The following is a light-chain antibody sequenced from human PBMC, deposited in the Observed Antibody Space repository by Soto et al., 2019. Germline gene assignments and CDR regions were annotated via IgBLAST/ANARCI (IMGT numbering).Light chain of an antibody. CDR1: QSVSSN. Sequence: EIVMTQSPATLSVSPGERATLSCRASQSVSSNLAWYQQKPGQAPRLLMYGASTRATGIPARFSGSGSGTEFTLTITSLQSEDFAVYYCQQYNNGHTHTFGGGTNVEMK. V-gene: IGKV3-15*01. CDR2: GAS. CDR3: QQYNNGHTHT. J-gene: IGKJ4*02.